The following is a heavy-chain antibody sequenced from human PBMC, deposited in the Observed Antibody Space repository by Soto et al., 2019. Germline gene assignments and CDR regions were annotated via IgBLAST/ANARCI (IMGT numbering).Heavy chain of an antibody. Sequence: SETLSLTCSVSGGSISTVGHYWTWIRQPPGKGLEWIGSIYHTGSINYNPSLKGRVTLSVDTSTNQVSLRLASVTAADTAIYYCARDREAGYNFYYGMDVWGQGTTVTVSS. CDR3: ARDREAGYNFYYGMDV. J-gene: IGHJ6*02. D-gene: IGHD6-19*01. V-gene: IGHV4-61*08. CDR1: GGSISTVGHY. CDR2: IYHTGSI.